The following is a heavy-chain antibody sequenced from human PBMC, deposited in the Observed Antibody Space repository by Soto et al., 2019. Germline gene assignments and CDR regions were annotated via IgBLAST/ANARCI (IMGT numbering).Heavy chain of an antibody. J-gene: IGHJ5*02. D-gene: IGHD3-16*01. CDR3: ARHLRGGDSRWLDP. Sequence: HGESLKISCKASGYSVNYPWIAWVRQMPGRGLEWMGIIYLGESDTRYSPSFQGQVTMSADKSISTAYLQWSSLKASDTAIYYCARHLRGGDSRWLDPRGQGPLVTVSP. CDR1: GYSVNYPW. CDR2: IYLGESDT. V-gene: IGHV5-51*01.